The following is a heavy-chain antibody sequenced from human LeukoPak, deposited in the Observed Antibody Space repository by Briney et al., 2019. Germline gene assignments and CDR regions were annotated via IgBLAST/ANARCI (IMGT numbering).Heavy chain of an antibody. V-gene: IGHV1-46*01. CDR3: AREAGTAMAPFDY. CDR2: INPSGGST. Sequence: ASVNVSCKASGYTFTSYYIHWVRQAPGQGLEWMGIINPSGGSTSYAQKFQGRVTMTRDTSTSTVYMELSSLRSEDTAVYYCAREAGTAMAPFDYWGQGTLVTVSS. J-gene: IGHJ4*02. D-gene: IGHD5-18*01. CDR1: GYTFTSYY.